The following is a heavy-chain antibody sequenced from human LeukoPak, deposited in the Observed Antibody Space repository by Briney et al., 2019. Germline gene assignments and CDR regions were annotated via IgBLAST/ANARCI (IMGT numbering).Heavy chain of an antibody. CDR1: GYTFTSYG. J-gene: IGHJ5*02. CDR3: ARVGDFWSGLNWFDP. D-gene: IGHD3-3*01. V-gene: IGHV1-18*01. CDR2: ISAYNGNT. Sequence: ASVKVSCKASGYTFTSYGISWVRQAPGQGLEWMGWISAYNGNTNYAQKLQGRVTMTTDTSTSTAYMELRSLRSDDTAVYYCARVGDFWSGLNWFDPWGQGTLVTVSS.